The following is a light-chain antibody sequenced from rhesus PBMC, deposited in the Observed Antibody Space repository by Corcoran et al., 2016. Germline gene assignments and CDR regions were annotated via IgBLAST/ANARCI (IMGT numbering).Light chain of an antibody. Sequence: DIQMTQSPSSLSASVGDRVTITCRASENVKNYLYWYQQKPGKAPKLLIYKASTLQSGVPSRFSGSGSGTVVTLTIRSLQPKDFATYYCQHSYGMPLTFGGGTKVELK. CDR1: ENVKNY. CDR2: KAS. CDR3: QHSYGMPLT. V-gene: IGKV1-74*01. J-gene: IGKJ4*01.